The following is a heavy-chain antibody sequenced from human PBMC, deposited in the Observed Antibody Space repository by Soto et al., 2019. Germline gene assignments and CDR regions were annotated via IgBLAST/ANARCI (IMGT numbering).Heavy chain of an antibody. J-gene: IGHJ4*02. V-gene: IGHV4-59*08. CDR1: GGSSRDHY. Sequence: SETLSLTCTVAGGSSRDHYWVWIRQSPGKGLDWIGYIYYTGTTKYNPSLKSRVTISVDSSKNQFSLKLDSVTAADTAVYYCARLGGYYQAFDSWGQGTLVTVSS. CDR3: ARLGGYYQAFDS. CDR2: IYYTGTT. D-gene: IGHD3-22*01.